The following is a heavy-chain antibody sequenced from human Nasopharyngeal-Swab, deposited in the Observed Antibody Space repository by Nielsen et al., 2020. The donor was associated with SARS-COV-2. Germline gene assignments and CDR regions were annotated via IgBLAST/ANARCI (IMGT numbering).Heavy chain of an antibody. J-gene: IGHJ6*02. Sequence: GESLKISCAASGFTVSSNYMSWVRQAPGKGLEWVSVIYSGGSTYYADSVKGRFTISRDNSKNTLYLQMNSLRAEDTAVYYCAKDFVGQQTYYYYGMDVWGQGTTVTVSS. V-gene: IGHV3-53*01. CDR2: IYSGGST. CDR1: GFTVSSNY. CDR3: AKDFVGQQTYYYYGMDV. D-gene: IGHD6-13*01.